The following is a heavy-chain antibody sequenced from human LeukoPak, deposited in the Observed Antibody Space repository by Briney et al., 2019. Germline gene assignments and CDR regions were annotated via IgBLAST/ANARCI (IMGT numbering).Heavy chain of an antibody. CDR3: ARELSQIVWGGLDY. D-gene: IGHD2-21*01. V-gene: IGHV3-30*03. CDR1: EFTFSSFA. CDR2: ISHDGSNK. Sequence: GGSLRLSCAASEFTFSSFAMSWVRQAPGKGPEWVAVISHDGSNKYYEDSVKGRFTISRDNSKNTVFLQMNSLRVEDTAVYYCARELSQIVWGGLDYGGQGTLVSVSS. J-gene: IGHJ4*02.